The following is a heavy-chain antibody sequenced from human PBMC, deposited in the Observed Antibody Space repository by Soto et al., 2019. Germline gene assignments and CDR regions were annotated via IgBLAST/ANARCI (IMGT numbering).Heavy chain of an antibody. CDR1: GVSISDYY. CDR2: IYYSGST. D-gene: IGHD6-19*01. J-gene: IGHJ4*02. V-gene: IGHV4-59*01. CDR3: VRSQYTSGGWTPLFDY. Sequence: PSETLSLPWTVSGVSISDYYWSWIRQPPGKGLEWIGYIYYSGSTYYNPSLKSRVTISVDTSKNQFSLKLSSVTAADTAVFYCVRSQYTSGGWTPLFDYWGQGTLVTVSP.